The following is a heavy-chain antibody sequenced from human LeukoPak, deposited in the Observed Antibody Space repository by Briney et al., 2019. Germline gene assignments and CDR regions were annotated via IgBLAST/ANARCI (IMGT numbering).Heavy chain of an antibody. CDR3: ARMGCSGGSCYSGDY. Sequence: PSETLSLTCTVSGGSISSYYWSWIRQPPGKGLEWIGYIYYSGSTNYNPSLKSRVTISVDTSKNQFSLKLSSVTAADTAVYYCARMGCSGGSCYSGDYWGQGTLVTVSS. CDR1: GGSISSYY. CDR2: IYYSGST. J-gene: IGHJ4*02. D-gene: IGHD2-15*01. V-gene: IGHV4-59*12.